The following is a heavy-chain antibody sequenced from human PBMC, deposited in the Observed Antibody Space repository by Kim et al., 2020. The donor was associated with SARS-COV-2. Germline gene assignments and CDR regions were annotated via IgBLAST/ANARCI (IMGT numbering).Heavy chain of an antibody. J-gene: IGHJ6*02. CDR1: GGSFSGYY. CDR2: INHSGST. CDR3: ARNSYSSYWGTVRGVTSSGGMDV. D-gene: IGHD3-10*01. Sequence: SETLSLTCAVYGGSFSGYYWSWIRQPPGRGLEWIGEINHSGSTNYNPSLKSRVTISVDTSKNQFSLKLSSVTAADTAVYYCARNSYSSYWGTVRGVTSSGGMDVWGQGTTVTVSS. V-gene: IGHV4-34*01.